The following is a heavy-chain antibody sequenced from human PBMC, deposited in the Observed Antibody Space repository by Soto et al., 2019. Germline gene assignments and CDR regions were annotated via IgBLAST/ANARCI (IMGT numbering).Heavy chain of an antibody. CDR3: AREPATAKPEGVDF. D-gene: IGHD1-1*01. CDR1: GYIFTDYY. Sequence: GASVKVSCKASGYIFTDYYINWVRQAPGQGLEWMGWINPNRGDTNYAQKFQDRVSLTTDTSITTAYMELSRLRSGDTAVYYCAREPATAKPEGVDFWGQGTLVTVSS. CDR2: INPNRGDT. V-gene: IGHV1-2*02. J-gene: IGHJ4*02.